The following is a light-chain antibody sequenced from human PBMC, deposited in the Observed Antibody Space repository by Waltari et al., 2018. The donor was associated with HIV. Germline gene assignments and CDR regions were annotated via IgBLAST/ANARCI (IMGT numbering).Light chain of an antibody. J-gene: IGKJ5*01. V-gene: IGKV3-11*01. CDR2: GTS. Sequence: EMVLTQSPATLSVSPGERATLSCRARQSVSSYLAWYQQKPGQAPRLLIYGTSSRATGIPARFSGSGSGTDFTLTISSLEPGDFGVYYCQQRSSWPITFGQGTRLEIK. CDR3: QQRSSWPIT. CDR1: QSVSSY.